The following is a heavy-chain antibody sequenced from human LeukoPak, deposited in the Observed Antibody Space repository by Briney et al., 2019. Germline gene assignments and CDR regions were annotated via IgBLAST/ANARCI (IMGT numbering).Heavy chain of an antibody. CDR2: IYYSGST. CDR1: GGSISSYY. J-gene: IGHJ5*02. CDR3: ASDRENYYGSGELSWFDP. Sequence: SETLSLTCTVSGGSISSYYWSWIRQPPGKRLEWIGYIYYSGSTKYNPSLKSRVSISIDTSKNQFSLKLSSVTAADTAVYYCASDRENYYGSGELSWFDPWGQGTLVTVSS. V-gene: IGHV4-59*01. D-gene: IGHD3-10*01.